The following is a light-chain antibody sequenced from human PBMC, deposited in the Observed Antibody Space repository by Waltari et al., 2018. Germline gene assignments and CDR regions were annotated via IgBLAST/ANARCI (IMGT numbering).Light chain of an antibody. CDR3: QQYDNLPLT. J-gene: IGKJ4*01. Sequence: DIQMTQSPSSLSASVGDRVTITCQASQDISNYLNWYQQKPGKATKLLIYDASNLETGVPSRFSGSGSGTDFTFTISSLQPEDFATYYCQQYDNLPLTFGGGTKVEIK. CDR1: QDISNY. CDR2: DAS. V-gene: IGKV1-33*01.